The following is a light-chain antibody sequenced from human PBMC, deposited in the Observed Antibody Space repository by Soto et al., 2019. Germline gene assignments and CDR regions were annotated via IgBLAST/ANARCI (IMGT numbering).Light chain of an antibody. CDR2: DVS. CDR3: QQYNNWPFS. J-gene: IGKJ5*01. CDR1: QGVTTN. V-gene: IGKV3-15*01. Sequence: ILMTQSPATLSVSPWERVTLSCRAGQGVTTNFAWYQQKSGQSPRLLIYDVSSRATGVPSRFSGTGSETDFTLTISGLQSEDSAIYFCQQYNNWPFSFGQGTRLEIK.